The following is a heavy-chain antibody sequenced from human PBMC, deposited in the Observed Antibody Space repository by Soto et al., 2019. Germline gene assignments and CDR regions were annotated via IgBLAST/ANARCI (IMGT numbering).Heavy chain of an antibody. Sequence: EVQLLESGGGLVQPGGSLRLSCAASGFTFSSYAMSWVRQAPGKGLEWVSAISGSSGSTYYADSVKGRFTISRDNSKNTLYLQMNSLRAEDTAVYYCAKDFGDPGGYFDYWGQGTLVTVSS. CDR3: AKDFGDPGGYFDY. CDR1: GFTFSSYA. CDR2: ISGSSGST. D-gene: IGHD4-17*01. V-gene: IGHV3-23*01. J-gene: IGHJ4*02.